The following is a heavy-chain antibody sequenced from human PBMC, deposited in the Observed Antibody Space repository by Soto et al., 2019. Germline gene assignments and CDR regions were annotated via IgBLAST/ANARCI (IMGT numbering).Heavy chain of an antibody. V-gene: IGHV3-23*01. CDR3: AKDLYRSLGLTSTEYYYYGMDV. CDR2: ISGSGGST. J-gene: IGHJ6*02. D-gene: IGHD3-16*01. Sequence: GSLRLSCAASGFTFSSYAMSWVRQAPGKGLEWVSAISGSGGSTYYADSVKGRFTISRDNSKNTLYLQMNSLRAEDTAVYYCAKDLYRSLGLTSTEYYYYGMDVWGHGTTVTVSS. CDR1: GFTFSSYA.